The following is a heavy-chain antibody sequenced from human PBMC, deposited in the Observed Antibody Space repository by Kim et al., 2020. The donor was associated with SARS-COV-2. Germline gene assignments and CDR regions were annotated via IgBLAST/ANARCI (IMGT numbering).Heavy chain of an antibody. V-gene: IGHV3-74*01. CDR3: ARGMFSSGFDV. CDR2: ISSDGRYT. CDR1: GFSVSNYW. Sequence: GGSLRLSCAASGFSVSNYWINWVRHAPGKGLVWVSRISSDGRYTHYADSVKGRFTLSRGNAENTLFLQMNSLRAEDTAVYYCARGMFSSGFDVWGQGTTVTVSS. J-gene: IGHJ6*02. D-gene: IGHD3-10*02.